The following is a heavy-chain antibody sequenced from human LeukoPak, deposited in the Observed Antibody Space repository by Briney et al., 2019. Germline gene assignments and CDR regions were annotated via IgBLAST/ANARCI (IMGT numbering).Heavy chain of an antibody. Sequence: SETLSLTCTVSGGSISSYYWSWIRQPAGKGLEWIGRIYTSGSTNYNPSLKSRVTMSVDTSKNQFSLKLSSVTAADTAVYYCARDHIVRQLATGYYYYYYMDVWGKGTTVTVSS. CDR1: GGSISSYY. J-gene: IGHJ6*03. D-gene: IGHD6-6*01. CDR3: ARDHIVRQLATGYYYYYYMDV. V-gene: IGHV4-4*07. CDR2: IYTSGST.